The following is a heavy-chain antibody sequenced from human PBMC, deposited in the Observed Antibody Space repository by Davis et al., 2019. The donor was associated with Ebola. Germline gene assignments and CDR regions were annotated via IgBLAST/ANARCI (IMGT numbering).Heavy chain of an antibody. V-gene: IGHV3-23*01. Sequence: GGSLRLSCAASGFTFSNYGMAWVRQAPGKGLEWVSGISGRGLTTEYADNVQGRFTISRDNSKNTLFLQMNSLRAEDTAVYYCAKGTAVNYWGQGTLVTVSS. CDR2: ISGRGLTT. D-gene: IGHD2-21*02. J-gene: IGHJ4*02. CDR1: GFTFSNYG. CDR3: AKGTAVNY.